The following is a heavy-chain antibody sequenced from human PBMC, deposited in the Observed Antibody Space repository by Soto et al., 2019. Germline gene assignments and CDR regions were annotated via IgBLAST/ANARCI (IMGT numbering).Heavy chain of an antibody. CDR3: ARTAYYDFWSGYYNYYYYMDV. CDR1: GYPFTSYD. D-gene: IGHD3-3*01. J-gene: IGHJ6*03. Sequence: ASLKVSCKSSGYPFTSYDINWVRQATGQGLEWMGWMNPNSGNTGYAQKFQGRVTMTRNTSISTAYMELSSLRSEDTAVYYCARTAYYDFWSGYYNYYYYMDVWGKGTTVTVSS. CDR2: MNPNSGNT. V-gene: IGHV1-8*01.